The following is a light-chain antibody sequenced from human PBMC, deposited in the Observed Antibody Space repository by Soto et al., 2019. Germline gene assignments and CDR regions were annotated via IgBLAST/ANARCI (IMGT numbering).Light chain of an antibody. J-gene: IGLJ2*01. CDR2: NND. V-gene: IGLV1-40*01. Sequence: QLVLTQPPSVSGAPVQRVTVSCTGSSSNIGAGHHVHWYQQLPGTAPKLLIYNNDNRPSGVPDRFSGSKSGTSASLAISGLQAEDEAEYYCQSYDTSLSDVLFGGGTKLTVL. CDR3: QSYDTSLSDVL. CDR1: SSNIGAGHH.